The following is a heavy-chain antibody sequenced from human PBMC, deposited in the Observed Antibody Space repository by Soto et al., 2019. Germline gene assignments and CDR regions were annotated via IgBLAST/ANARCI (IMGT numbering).Heavy chain of an antibody. J-gene: IGHJ4*02. V-gene: IGHV4-39*01. D-gene: IGHD4-4*01. CDR2: IYYSGST. CDR1: GGSISSSSYY. CDR3: ARHANRNYGLYYFDY. Sequence: SETLSLTCTVSGGSISSSSYYWGWIRQPPGKGLEWIGCIYYSGSTNYNPSLRSRVTISVDTSRNQFSLKLSSVTAADTAVYYCARHANRNYGLYYFDYWGQGTLVTVSP.